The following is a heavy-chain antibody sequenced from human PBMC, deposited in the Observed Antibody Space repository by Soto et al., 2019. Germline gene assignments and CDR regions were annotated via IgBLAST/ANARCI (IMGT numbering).Heavy chain of an antibody. Sequence: EVQLVESGGGLIQPGGSLRLSCAASGFSVSNNYMSWVRQAPGKGLEWVSVIYASGTTYYADSVRGRFTISRDNSKNTLYLQMDSQRADDTAVYYCTRAGHGAHSYGSFQSWGQGTLVTVSS. D-gene: IGHD5-18*01. CDR1: GFSVSNNY. CDR2: IYASGTT. J-gene: IGHJ5*02. CDR3: TRAGHGAHSYGSFQS. V-gene: IGHV3-53*01.